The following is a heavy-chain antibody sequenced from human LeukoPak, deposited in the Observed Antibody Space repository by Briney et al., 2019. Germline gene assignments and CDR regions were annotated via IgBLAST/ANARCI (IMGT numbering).Heavy chain of an antibody. CDR1: GGSISSGGYY. D-gene: IGHD3-16*01. Sequence: SQTLSLTCTVSGGSISSGGYYWSWIRQHPGKGLEWIGYIYYSGSTYYNPSLKSRVTISVDTSKNQFSLMLSSVTAADTAVYYCARDIVITPSLRWFDPWGQGTLVTVSS. CDR3: ARDIVITPSLRWFDP. CDR2: IYYSGST. J-gene: IGHJ5*02. V-gene: IGHV4-31*03.